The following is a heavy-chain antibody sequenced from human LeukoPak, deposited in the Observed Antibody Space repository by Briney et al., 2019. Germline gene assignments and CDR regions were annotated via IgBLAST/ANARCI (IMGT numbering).Heavy chain of an antibody. CDR3: ARMDWNYGKFDY. Sequence: SETLSLTCTVSGGSISSYYWSWIRQPPGKGLEWIGYIYTSGGTNYNPSLKSRVTISVDTSKNQFSLKLSSVTAADTAVYYCARMDWNYGKFDYWGQGTLVTVSS. J-gene: IGHJ4*02. V-gene: IGHV4-4*09. CDR2: IYTSGGT. D-gene: IGHD1-7*01. CDR1: GGSISSYY.